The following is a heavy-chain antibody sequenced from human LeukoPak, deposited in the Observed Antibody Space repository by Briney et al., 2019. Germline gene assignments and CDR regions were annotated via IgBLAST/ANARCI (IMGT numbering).Heavy chain of an antibody. CDR1: GYTFTSYD. D-gene: IGHD6-19*01. CDR2: MNPNSGNT. CDR3: ARAGLSGWYPGGDWFDP. J-gene: IGHJ5*02. Sequence: ASVKVSCKASGYTFTSYDINWVRQATGQGLEWMGWMNPNSGNTGYAQKFQGRVTMTRNTSISTAYMELSSLRSEDTAVYYCARAGLSGWYPGGDWFDPWGQGTLVTVSS. V-gene: IGHV1-8*01.